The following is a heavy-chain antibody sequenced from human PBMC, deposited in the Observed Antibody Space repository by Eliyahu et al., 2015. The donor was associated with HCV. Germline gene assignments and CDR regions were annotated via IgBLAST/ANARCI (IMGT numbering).Heavy chain of an antibody. V-gene: IGHV3-48*02. CDR2: ISSSSSTI. CDR3: ARDRLEGYSSGWKQRPVGLTSGYYYGMDV. J-gene: IGHJ6*02. CDR1: GFTFXSYS. Sequence: EVQLVESGGGLVQPGGSLRLSCAASGFTFXSYSXNWVRQAPGXGREWVSYISSSSSTIYYADSVKGRFTISRDNAKNSLYLQMNSLRDEDTAVYYCARDRLEGYSSGWKQRPVGLTSGYYYGMDVWGQGTTVTVSS. D-gene: IGHD6-19*01.